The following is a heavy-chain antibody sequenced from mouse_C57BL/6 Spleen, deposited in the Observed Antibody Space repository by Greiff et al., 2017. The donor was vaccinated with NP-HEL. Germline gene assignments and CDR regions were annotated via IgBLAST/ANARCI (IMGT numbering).Heavy chain of an antibody. CDR2: ISNGGGST. CDR3: ARQRSNYGWYFDV. Sequence: EVKLVESGGGLVQPGGSLKLSCAASGFTFSDYYMYWVRQTPEKRLEWVAYISNGGGSTYYPDTVKGRFTISRDNAKNTLYLQMSRLKSEDTAMYYCARQRSNYGWYFDVWGTGTTVTVSS. V-gene: IGHV5-12*01. D-gene: IGHD2-5*01. CDR1: GFTFSDYY. J-gene: IGHJ1*03.